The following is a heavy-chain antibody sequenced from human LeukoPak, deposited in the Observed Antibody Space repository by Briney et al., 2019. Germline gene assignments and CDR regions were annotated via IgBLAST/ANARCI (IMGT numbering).Heavy chain of an antibody. CDR1: GYTFTSYD. CDR3: ARSLYSSSWYGGNWFDP. J-gene: IGHJ5*02. Sequence: ASVKVSCKASGYTFTSYDIDWARQATGQGLEWMGWMNPNSGNTGYAQKFQGRVTMTRNTSISTAYMELSSLRSEDTAVYYCARSLYSSSWYGGNWFDPWGQGTLVTVSS. V-gene: IGHV1-8*01. CDR2: MNPNSGNT. D-gene: IGHD6-13*01.